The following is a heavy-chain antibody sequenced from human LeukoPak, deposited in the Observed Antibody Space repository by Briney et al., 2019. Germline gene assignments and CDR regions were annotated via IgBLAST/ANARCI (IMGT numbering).Heavy chain of an antibody. V-gene: IGHV4-30-2*01. J-gene: IGHJ4*02. CDR2: IYHSGST. CDR1: GGSVSSGSYY. Sequence: PSETLSLTCTVSGGSVSSGSYYWSWIRQPPGKGLEWIGYIYHSGSTYYNPSLKSRVTISVDRSKNQFSLKLSSVTAADTAVYYCARDLSSSWYDYWGQGTLVTVSS. CDR3: ARDLSSSWYDY. D-gene: IGHD6-13*01.